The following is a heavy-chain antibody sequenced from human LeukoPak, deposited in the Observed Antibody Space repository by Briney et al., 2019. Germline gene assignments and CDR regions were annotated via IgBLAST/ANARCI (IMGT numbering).Heavy chain of an antibody. CDR3: ARVDGSGSYYSQKYGMDV. J-gene: IGHJ6*02. D-gene: IGHD3-10*01. Sequence: PSETLSLTCTVSGGSISSGGYYWSWIRQHPGKGLEWIGYIYYSGSTYYNPSLKSRVTISVDTSKNQFSLKLSSVTAADTAVYYCARVDGSGSYYSQKYGMDVWGQGTTVTVSS. V-gene: IGHV4-31*03. CDR2: IYYSGST. CDR1: GGSISSGGYY.